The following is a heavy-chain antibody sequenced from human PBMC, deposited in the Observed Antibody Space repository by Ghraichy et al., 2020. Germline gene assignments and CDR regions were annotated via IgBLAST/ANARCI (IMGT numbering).Heavy chain of an antibody. CDR3: TRGGYSSGIGDY. CDR1: GGTFSSYA. V-gene: IGHV1-69*13. D-gene: IGHD3-22*01. J-gene: IGHJ4*02. CDR2: IIPIFGTA. Sequence: SVKVSCKASGGTFSSYAISWVRQAPGQGLEWMGGIIPIFGTANYAQKFQGRVTITADESTSTAYMELSSLRSEDTAVYYCTRGGYSSGIGDYWGQGTLVTVSS.